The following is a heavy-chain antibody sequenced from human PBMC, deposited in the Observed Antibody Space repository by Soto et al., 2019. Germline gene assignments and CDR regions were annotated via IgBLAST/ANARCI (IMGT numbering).Heavy chain of an antibody. Sequence: GGSLRLSCAASGFTVSSYGMHWVRQAPGKGLEWVAVIWYDGSNKYYADSVKGRFTISRDNSKNTLYLQMNSLRAEDTAVYYCARNYDNDAFDIWGQGTMVTVSS. D-gene: IGHD1-7*01. CDR3: ARNYDNDAFDI. CDR2: IWYDGSNK. V-gene: IGHV3-33*01. J-gene: IGHJ3*02. CDR1: GFTVSSYG.